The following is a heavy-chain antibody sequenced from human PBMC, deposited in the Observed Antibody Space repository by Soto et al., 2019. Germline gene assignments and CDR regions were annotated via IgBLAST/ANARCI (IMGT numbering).Heavy chain of an antibody. CDR3: AREADILTGRNCFDP. CDR1: GGSISSYY. V-gene: IGHV4-59*01. Sequence: SETLSLTCTVSGGSISSYYWSWIRQPPGKGLEWIGYIYYSGSTNYNPSLKSRVTISVDTSKNQFSLKLSSVTAADTAVYYCAREADILTGRNCFDPWGQGTLVTVSS. J-gene: IGHJ5*02. CDR2: IYYSGST. D-gene: IGHD3-9*01.